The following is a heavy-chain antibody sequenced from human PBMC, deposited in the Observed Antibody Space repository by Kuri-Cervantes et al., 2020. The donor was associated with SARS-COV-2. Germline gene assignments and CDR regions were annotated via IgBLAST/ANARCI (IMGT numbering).Heavy chain of an antibody. CDR3: ARCSGGSCYPGDF. J-gene: IGHJ4*02. D-gene: IGHD2-15*01. Sequence: SETLSLTCTVSGGSISSSSYYWGWIRQSPGKGLEWIGSIYYSGSTYYNPSLKSRVTISVDTSKNQFSLKLSSVTVADTAVYYCARCSGGSCYPGDFWGQGTLVTVSS. CDR1: GGSISSSSYY. V-gene: IGHV4-39*01. CDR2: IYYSGST.